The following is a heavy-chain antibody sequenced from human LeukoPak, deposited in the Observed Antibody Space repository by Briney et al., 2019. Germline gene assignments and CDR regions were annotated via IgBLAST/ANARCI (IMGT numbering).Heavy chain of an antibody. D-gene: IGHD1-26*01. V-gene: IGHV1-2*02. CDR3: ARGILPGIVGATYHYFDY. CDR2: INPNSGGT. CDR1: GYTFTGYY. Sequence: GASVKVSCKASGYTFTGYYMHWVRQAPGQGLEWMGWINPNSGGTNYAQKFQGRVTMTRDTSISTAYMELSRLRSDDTAVYYCARGILPGIVGATYHYFDYWGQGTLVTVSS. J-gene: IGHJ4*02.